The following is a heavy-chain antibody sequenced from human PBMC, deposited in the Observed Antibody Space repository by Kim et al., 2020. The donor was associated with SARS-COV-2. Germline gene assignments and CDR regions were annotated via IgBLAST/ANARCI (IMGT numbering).Heavy chain of an antibody. Sequence: GGSLRLSCAASGFTFSASVMRWVRQAPGKGLRWVSTITESGGTTFYADPVKGRFTITRDNSTDMLYLQMNSLRVEDTAVYFCVKDHDWSFHYWGQGSLVT. CDR3: VKDHDWSFHY. V-gene: IGHV3-23*01. CDR2: ITESGGTT. D-gene: IGHD3-9*01. CDR1: GFTFSASV. J-gene: IGHJ4*02.